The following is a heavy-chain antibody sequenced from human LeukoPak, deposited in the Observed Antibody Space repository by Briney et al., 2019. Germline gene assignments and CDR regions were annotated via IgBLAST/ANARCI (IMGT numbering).Heavy chain of an antibody. CDR3: ARGVGWELIIGYYFDY. V-gene: IGHV3-20*04. D-gene: IGHD1-26*01. CDR1: GFTFDDYG. J-gene: IGHJ4*02. CDR2: INWNGGST. Sequence: GGSLRLSCAASGFTFDDYGMSWVRQAPGKELEWVSGINWNGGSTGYADSVKGRFTISRDNAKNSLYLQMNSLRAEDTAVYYCARGVGWELIIGYYFDYWGQGTLVTVSS.